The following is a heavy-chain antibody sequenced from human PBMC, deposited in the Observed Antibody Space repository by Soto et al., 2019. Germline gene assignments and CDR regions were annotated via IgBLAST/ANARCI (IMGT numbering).Heavy chain of an antibody. J-gene: IGHJ6*03. D-gene: IGHD3-3*01. V-gene: IGHV4-39*01. Sequence: SETLSLTCIVSGGSISSRGSYWGWIRQPPGKGLEWIGSVYYSGGTYYNPSLKSRVTISADTSNNQFSLKLSSVTAADTAMYYCARHRSRVSKFVGYMDVWGKGTTVTVSS. CDR3: ARHRSRVSKFVGYMDV. CDR1: GGSISSRGSY. CDR2: VYYSGGT.